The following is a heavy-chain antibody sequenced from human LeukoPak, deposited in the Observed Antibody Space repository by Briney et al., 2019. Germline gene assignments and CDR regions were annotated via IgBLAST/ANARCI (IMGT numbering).Heavy chain of an antibody. CDR2: IIPIFGTA. V-gene: IGHV1-69*05. Sequence: SVKVSCKASGGTFSSYAIRWVRQAPGQGLEWMGRIIPIFGTANYAQKFQGRVTITTDESTSTAYMELSSLRSEDTAVYYCARDLLDIYYYDSSGYYPYYFDYWGQGTLVTVPP. CDR3: ARDLLDIYYYDSSGYYPYYFDY. D-gene: IGHD3-22*01. CDR1: GGTFSSYA. J-gene: IGHJ4*02.